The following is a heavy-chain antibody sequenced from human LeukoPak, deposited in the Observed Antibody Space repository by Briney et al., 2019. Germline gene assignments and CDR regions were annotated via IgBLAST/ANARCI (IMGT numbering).Heavy chain of an antibody. V-gene: IGHV3-30*04. D-gene: IGHD4-11*01. CDR3: ARGQHRWDYSHNLMSF. Sequence: GGSLRLSCAASGFTFSNYAMHWVRQAPGKGLEWVALISYDGSNKFYADSVKGRFTISRDNSKNTLYLLMNSLRADDTAVYYCARGQHRWDYSHNLMSFWGQGTLVTVSS. J-gene: IGHJ3*01. CDR1: GFTFSNYA. CDR2: ISYDGSNK.